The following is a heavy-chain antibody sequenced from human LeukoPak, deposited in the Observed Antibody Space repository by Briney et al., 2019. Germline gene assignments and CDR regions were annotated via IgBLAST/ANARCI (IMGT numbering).Heavy chain of an antibody. CDR1: GCTFSSYA. CDR3: ARGGYCYGRAFFDY. Sequence: ASVKVSRKASGCTFSSYAISWVRQAPGQGLEWMGGIIPIFGTANYAQKFQGRVTITADESTSTAYMVLSSLRSEDTAVYYCARGGYCYGRAFFDYWGQGTLVTVSS. V-gene: IGHV1-69*01. D-gene: IGHD5-18*01. J-gene: IGHJ4*02. CDR2: IIPIFGTA.